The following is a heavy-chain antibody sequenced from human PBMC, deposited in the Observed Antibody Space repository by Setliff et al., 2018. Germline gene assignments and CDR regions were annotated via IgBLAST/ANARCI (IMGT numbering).Heavy chain of an antibody. J-gene: IGHJ6*02. D-gene: IGHD3-22*01. CDR2: IVPIVGIT. Sequence: AASVKVSCKASGGTFSKYGISWVRLAPGQGFEWMGGIVPIVGITNYAQNFQGRVTITADESTGTAYMELSSLMSEDTAVYYCASHVVVISRGRMALYGMDVWGQGTTVTVSS. CDR1: GGTFSKYG. V-gene: IGHV1-69*10. CDR3: ASHVVVISRGRMALYGMDV.